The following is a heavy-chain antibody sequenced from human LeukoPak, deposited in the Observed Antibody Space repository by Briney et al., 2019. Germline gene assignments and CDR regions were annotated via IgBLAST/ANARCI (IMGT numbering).Heavy chain of an antibody. CDR1: GDTFTWYD. V-gene: IGHV1-46*01. D-gene: IGHD3-3*01. CDR2: ITYRGGCK. CDR3: ARQGKAYYDFWSGSNTRGPFDY. J-gene: IGHJ4*02. Sequence: ASVQVTFKACGDTFTWYDLHWVRQAPAQGGEWMGRITYRGGCKSKAHKFYDRVTLTSDTYTTTVNMEMSSQRSEDTAVYYCARQGKAYYDFWSGSNTRGPFDYWGQGTLVTVSS.